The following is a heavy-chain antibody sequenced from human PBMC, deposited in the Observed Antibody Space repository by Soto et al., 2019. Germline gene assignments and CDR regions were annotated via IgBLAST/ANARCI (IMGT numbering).Heavy chain of an antibody. Sequence: QVQLVQSGAEMKKPGASVKVSCKASGYTFTSYTITWVRQAPGQGLEWMGWISCHNGNTDYAQNLQGRVTMTRDTSTCTVYLELRSLRSDDTAVYYCARGYFYSTGFYYRYWGQGTLVAVSS. CDR1: GYTFTSYT. J-gene: IGHJ4*02. V-gene: IGHV1-18*01. CDR2: ISCHNGNT. D-gene: IGHD3-22*01. CDR3: ARGYFYSTGFYYRY.